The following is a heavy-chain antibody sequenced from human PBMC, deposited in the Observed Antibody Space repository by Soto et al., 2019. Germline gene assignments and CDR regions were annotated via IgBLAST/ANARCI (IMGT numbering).Heavy chain of an antibody. V-gene: IGHV5-51*01. Sequence: PGESLKISCKGSGYSFTSYWIGWVRQMPVKGLEWMGIIYPGDSDTRYSPSFQGQVTISADKSISTAYLQWSSLKASDTAMYYCARQGTLGIVVVPGQPYNWFDPWGQGTLVTVSS. CDR2: IYPGDSDT. J-gene: IGHJ5*02. D-gene: IGHD2-2*01. CDR3: ARQGTLGIVVVPGQPYNWFDP. CDR1: GYSFTSYW.